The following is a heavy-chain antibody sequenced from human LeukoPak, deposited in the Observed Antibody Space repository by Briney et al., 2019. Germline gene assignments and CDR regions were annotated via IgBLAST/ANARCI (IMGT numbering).Heavy chain of an antibody. V-gene: IGHV3-66*01. CDR1: GFTVSGNY. D-gene: IGHD3-10*01. Sequence: GGSLRLSCAASGFTVSGNYMSWVRQAPGKGLEWLSVIHRGGNTYYADSVKGRFNISRDSSKNTVFLQMDSLRAEDTAVYYCARDPGYGLGVDYGDYWGQGTLVTVSS. J-gene: IGHJ4*02. CDR2: IHRGGNT. CDR3: ARDPGYGLGVDYGDY.